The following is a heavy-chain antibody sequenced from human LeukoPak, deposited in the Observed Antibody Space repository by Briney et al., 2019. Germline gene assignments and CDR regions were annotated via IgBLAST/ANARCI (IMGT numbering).Heavy chain of an antibody. V-gene: IGHV3-73*01. J-gene: IGHJ4*02. CDR1: GFTFSGSA. D-gene: IGHD3-22*01. Sequence: GGSLRLSCAASGFTFSGSAMHWVRQASGKGLEWVGRIRSKANNYATSYGASVKGRFTISRDDSKNTAYLQMNSLKTEDTAVYYCTRRYYYDSSGYYQGDYWGQGTLVTVSS. CDR3: TRRYYYDSSGYYQGDY. CDR2: IRSKANNYAT.